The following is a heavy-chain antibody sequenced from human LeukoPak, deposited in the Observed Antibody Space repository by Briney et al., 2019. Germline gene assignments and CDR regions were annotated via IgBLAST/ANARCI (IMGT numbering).Heavy chain of an antibody. D-gene: IGHD6-19*01. CDR1: GYTFTSYG. V-gene: IGHV1-18*01. J-gene: IGHJ3*02. CDR2: ISAYNGNT. CDR3: ARVMGQWLVPEAFDI. Sequence: ASVTVSCKASGYTFTSYGISWVRQAPGQGLEWMGWISAYNGNTNYAQKLQGRVTMTTDTSTSTAYMELRSLRSDDTAVYYCARVMGQWLVPEAFDIWGQGTMVTVSS.